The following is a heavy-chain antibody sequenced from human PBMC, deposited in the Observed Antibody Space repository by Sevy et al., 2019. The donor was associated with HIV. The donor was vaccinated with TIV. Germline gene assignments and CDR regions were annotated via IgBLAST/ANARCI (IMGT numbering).Heavy chain of an antibody. D-gene: IGHD4-4*01. CDR1: GGSLSNYY. CDR3: AKRNVVLVVTTTSEYFDS. CDR2: INQGGST. Sequence: SETLSLTCAVNGGSLSNYYWSWIRQSPGKGLEWIGEINQGGSTTYNPSFKSRVIISVDTSKNQFSLKLTSVTAADAAVYYCAKRNVVLVVTTTSEYFDSWGQGTLVTVSS. J-gene: IGHJ4*02. V-gene: IGHV4-34*01.